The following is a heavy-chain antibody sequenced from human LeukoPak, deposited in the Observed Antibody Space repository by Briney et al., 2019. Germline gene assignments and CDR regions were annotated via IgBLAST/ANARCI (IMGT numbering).Heavy chain of an antibody. V-gene: IGHV4-4*07. Sequence: SETLSLTCTVSGGSITGYYWSWIRQPAGKGLEWIGRIYTSGSTIHNPSLKSRVTMSVDTSKNQFSLRLSSVTAADTAVYYCARGRYESTRLSADYYYYMDVWGKGTTVTVSS. CDR1: GGSITGYY. D-gene: IGHD1-14*01. CDR2: IYTSGST. CDR3: ARGRYESTRLSADYYYYMDV. J-gene: IGHJ6*03.